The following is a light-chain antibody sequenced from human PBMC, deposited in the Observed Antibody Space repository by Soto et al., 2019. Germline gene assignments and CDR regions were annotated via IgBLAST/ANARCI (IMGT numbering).Light chain of an antibody. J-gene: IGKJ5*01. Sequence: EIVLTQSPGTLSLSPGERATLSCRASQSVSSSYLAWYQQKPGQAPRLLIYGASSRATGIPDRFSGSGSETDFTLTISSLEPDDFAVYYCQQRSTWPRTTFGPGTRLEIK. V-gene: IGKV3D-20*02. CDR1: QSVSSSY. CDR2: GAS. CDR3: QQRSTWPRTT.